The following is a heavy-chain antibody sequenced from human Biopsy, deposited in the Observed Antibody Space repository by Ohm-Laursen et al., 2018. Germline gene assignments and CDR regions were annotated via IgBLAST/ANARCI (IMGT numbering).Heavy chain of an antibody. J-gene: IGHJ3*01. V-gene: IGHV1-2*02. CDR1: GYTFTDYY. CDR3: VRDHGVTFSGFIVRGDAFDV. Sequence: ASVKVSCKASGYTFTDYYLHWVRQDPGQGLEWMGWIHVKSGATNYAEKFQGRVTMTGDTSLRTTYMELRSLSPDDTAVYYCVRDHGVTFSGFIVRGDAFDVWGQGTKVTVSS. CDR2: IHVKSGAT. D-gene: IGHD2-8*01.